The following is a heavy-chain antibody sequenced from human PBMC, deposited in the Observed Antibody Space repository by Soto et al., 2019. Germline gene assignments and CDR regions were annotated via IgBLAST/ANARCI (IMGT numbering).Heavy chain of an antibody. D-gene: IGHD2-15*01. CDR3: AKSGLLLPNRYYFDY. V-gene: IGHV3-23*01. CDR2: ISGSGGST. CDR1: GFTFSSYA. Sequence: PGGSLRLSCAASGFTFSSYAMSWVRQAPGKGLEWVSAISGSGGSTYYADSVKGRFTISRDNSKNTLYLQMNSLRAEDTAVFYFAKSGLLLPNRYYFDYWGQGTLVTVSS. J-gene: IGHJ4*02.